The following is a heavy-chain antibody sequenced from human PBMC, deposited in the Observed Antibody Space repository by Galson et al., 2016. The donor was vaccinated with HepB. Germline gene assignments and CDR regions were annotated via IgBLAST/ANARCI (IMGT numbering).Heavy chain of an antibody. D-gene: IGHD1-26*01. CDR1: GFSLTTTGVG. CDR2: IYWDDDK. Sequence: PALVKPTQTLTLTCTLSGFSLTTTGVGVGWIRQPPGKALEWLALIYWDDDKRYSPSLKSRLTITKHTSKNQVVLTLTDIDPVDTGTYFCARYLDPMFDYWGQGILLTVSS. J-gene: IGHJ4*02. V-gene: IGHV2-5*02. CDR3: ARYLDPMFDY.